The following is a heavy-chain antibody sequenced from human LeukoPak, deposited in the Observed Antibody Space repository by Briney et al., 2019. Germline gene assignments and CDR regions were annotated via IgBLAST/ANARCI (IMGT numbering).Heavy chain of an antibody. Sequence: SETLSLTCTVSGGSISSRGYFWGWIRQPPGKELEWIGSIYNSGTIYYNPSLESRVTMSIDTSKNQFSLKLSSVTAADTAVYYCARANEADWFDPWGQGTLVTVSS. D-gene: IGHD1-1*01. CDR1: GGSISSRGYF. CDR3: ARANEADWFDP. CDR2: IYNSGTI. J-gene: IGHJ5*02. V-gene: IGHV4-39*07.